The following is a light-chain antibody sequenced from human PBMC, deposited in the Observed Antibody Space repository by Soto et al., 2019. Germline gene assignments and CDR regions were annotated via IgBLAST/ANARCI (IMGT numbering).Light chain of an antibody. Sequence: EIVITQSPATLSVSPGERATLSCRASQSVSSNLAWYQQKPGQAPRLLIYGASTRATGIPARFSGSGSGTEFTLTISSLQSEYFAVYYCQLYNNWPPVVTFGQGTKVEIK. V-gene: IGKV3-15*01. CDR3: QLYNNWPPVVT. CDR1: QSVSSN. CDR2: GAS. J-gene: IGKJ1*01.